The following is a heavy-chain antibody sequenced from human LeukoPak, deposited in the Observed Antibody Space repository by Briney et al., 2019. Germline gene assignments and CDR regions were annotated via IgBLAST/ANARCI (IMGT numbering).Heavy chain of an antibody. CDR3: ARQKDLVGATHFDY. J-gene: IGHJ4*02. CDR1: GGSISSGGYY. Sequence: SQTLSLTCTVSGGSISSGGYYWSWIRQHPGKGLEWIGYIYYSGSTYYNPSLKSRVTISVDTSKNQFSLKLSSVTAAGTAVYYCARQKDLVGATHFDYWGQGTLVTVSS. V-gene: IGHV4-31*03. CDR2: IYYSGST. D-gene: IGHD1-26*01.